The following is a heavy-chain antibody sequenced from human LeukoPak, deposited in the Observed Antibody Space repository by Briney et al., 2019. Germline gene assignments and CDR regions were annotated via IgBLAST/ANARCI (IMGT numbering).Heavy chain of an antibody. CDR3: AHTDRIRAFDI. J-gene: IGHJ3*02. V-gene: IGHV2-5*02. CDR2: IYWDDDK. D-gene: IGHD2/OR15-2a*01. CDR1: GFSPRTSGVG. Sequence: SGPTLVHPPQPLTLPCTFSGFSPRTSGVGVGWIRQPPGKALEWLALIYWDDDKRYSPSLKSRLTITKDTSKNQVVLTMTNMDPVDTATYYCAHTDRIRAFDIWGQGTMVTVSS.